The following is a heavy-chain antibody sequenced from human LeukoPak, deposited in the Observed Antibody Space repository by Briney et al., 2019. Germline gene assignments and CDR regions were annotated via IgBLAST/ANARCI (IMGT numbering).Heavy chain of an antibody. CDR2: RSGYNGNK. CDR3: AREYRYCSGASCSVPRDGLDI. D-gene: IGHD2-15*01. CDR1: GYTFTTYR. V-gene: IGHV1-18*01. Sequence: ASVKVSCKASGYTFTTYRITWLRQAPGQGLEGMGWRSGYNGNKNYARKLQGRVTMTTDKSNRKAYMELRSLRSDDTAVYYCAREYRYCSGASCSVPRDGLDIWGQGTMVIVSS. J-gene: IGHJ3*02.